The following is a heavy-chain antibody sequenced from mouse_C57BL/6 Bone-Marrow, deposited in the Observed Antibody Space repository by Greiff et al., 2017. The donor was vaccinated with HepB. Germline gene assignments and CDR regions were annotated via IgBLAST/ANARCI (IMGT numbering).Heavy chain of an antibody. V-gene: IGHV14-3*01. CDR2: IDPANGNT. CDR1: GFNIKNTY. J-gene: IGHJ3*01. D-gene: IGHD1-1*01. CDR3: ARAPYYYGSSFAY. Sequence: EVKLQESVAELVRPGASVKLSCTASGFNIKNTYMHWVKQRPEQGLEWIGRIDPANGNTKYAPKFQGKATITADTSSNTAYLQLSSLTSEDTAIYYCARAPYYYGSSFAYWGQGTLVTVSA.